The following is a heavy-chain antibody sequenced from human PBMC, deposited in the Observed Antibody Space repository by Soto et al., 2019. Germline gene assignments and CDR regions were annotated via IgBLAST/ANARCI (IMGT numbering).Heavy chain of an antibody. Sequence: EVQLVESGGGLVKPGGSLRLSCAASGFTFSSYSMNWVRQAPGKGLEWVSSISSSSSYIYYADSVKGRFTISRDNAKNYLYLQMNSLRAEDTSVYYCARNGGGIGYCSGGSCYDYYYYYMDVWGKGTTVTVSS. J-gene: IGHJ6*03. CDR2: ISSSSSYI. CDR3: ARNGGGIGYCSGGSCYDYYYYYMDV. D-gene: IGHD2-15*01. V-gene: IGHV3-21*01. CDR1: GFTFSSYS.